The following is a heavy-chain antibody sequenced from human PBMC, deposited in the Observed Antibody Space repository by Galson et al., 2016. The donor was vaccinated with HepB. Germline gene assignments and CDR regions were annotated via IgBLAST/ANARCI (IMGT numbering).Heavy chain of an antibody. V-gene: IGHV4-34*01. CDR2: INHSGST. D-gene: IGHD5-24*01. Sequence: SETLSLTCAVYGGSFSGYYWSWIRQPPGKGLEWIGEINHSGSTNYNPSLKSRVTISVDASKNQFSLKLSSVTAADTAVYYCARVRRVKFRDGHKKQNWYFDLWGRGTLVTVSS. CDR3: ARVRRVKFRDGHKKQNWYFDL. CDR1: GGSFSGYY. J-gene: IGHJ2*01.